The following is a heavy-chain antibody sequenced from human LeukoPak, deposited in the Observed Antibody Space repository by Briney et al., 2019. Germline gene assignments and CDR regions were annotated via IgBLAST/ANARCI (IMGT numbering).Heavy chain of an antibody. CDR1: GGTFSSYA. J-gene: IGHJ4*02. D-gene: IGHD6-13*01. Sequence: SVKVSCKASGGTFSSYAISWVRQAPGQGLEWMGGIIPIFGTANYAQKFQGRVTITTDESTSTAYMELSSLRSEDTAVYYCASSASSSWYDPDYWGQGTLVTVSS. CDR2: IIPIFGTA. V-gene: IGHV1-69*05. CDR3: ASSASSSWYDPDY.